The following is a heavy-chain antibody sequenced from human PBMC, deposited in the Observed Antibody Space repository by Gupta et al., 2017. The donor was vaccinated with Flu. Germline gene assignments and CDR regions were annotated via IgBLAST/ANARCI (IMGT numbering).Heavy chain of an antibody. J-gene: IGHJ2*01. D-gene: IGHD2-21*02. CDR2: MNPDRGKT. Sequence: VQLVQSGAEVKKPGASVTVSCKASGYTLTNYAISWVRQATGQGLEWMGWMNPDRGKTGYAQKFQDRVTMTRNTSISTVYMELSSLGSEDTAVYYCARCGGDCYSDWYFDLWGRGTLVTVSS. V-gene: IGHV1-8*01. CDR1: GYTLTNYA. CDR3: ARCGGDCYSDWYFDL.